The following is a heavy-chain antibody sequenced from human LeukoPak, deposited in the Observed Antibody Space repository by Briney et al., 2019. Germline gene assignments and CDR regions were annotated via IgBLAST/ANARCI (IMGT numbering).Heavy chain of an antibody. CDR2: MNPNSGNT. CDR3: ARGPRYCSGGGCYSGTIRG. Sequence: ASVKVSCKASGYTFTSYDINWVRQATGQGLEWMGWMNPNSGNTGYAQKFQGRVTMTRNSSISTAYLELSSLRSEDTAVYYCARGPRYCSGGGCYSGTIRGWGQGTLVTVSS. V-gene: IGHV1-8*01. D-gene: IGHD2-15*01. J-gene: IGHJ4*02. CDR1: GYTFTSYD.